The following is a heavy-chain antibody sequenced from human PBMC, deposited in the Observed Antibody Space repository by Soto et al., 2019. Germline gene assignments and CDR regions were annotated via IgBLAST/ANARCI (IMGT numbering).Heavy chain of an antibody. CDR3: AKGYDSSGYQAKDY. J-gene: IGHJ4*02. D-gene: IGHD3-22*01. Sequence: PGGSLRLPCAFSAFIFSSYGMSLVRQALGKGLEWVSDISGSGGTTYYADSVKGRFTISRDNSKNTLYLQMNSLRAEDTAVYYRAKGYDSSGYQAKDYWGQGTLVTVSS. V-gene: IGHV3-23*01. CDR1: AFIFSSYG. CDR2: ISGSGGTT.